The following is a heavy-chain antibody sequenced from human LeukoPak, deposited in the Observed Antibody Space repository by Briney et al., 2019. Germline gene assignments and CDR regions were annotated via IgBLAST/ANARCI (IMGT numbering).Heavy chain of an antibody. CDR3: ARDPARYYDILTGDYYYYGMDV. J-gene: IGHJ6*02. CDR2: IYYSGST. CDR1: GGSISSYY. Sequence: SETLSLTCTVSGGSISSYYWSWIRQPPGKGLEWIGYIYYSGSTNYNPSLKSRVTISVDTSKNQFSLKRSSVTAADTAVYYCARDPARYYDILTGDYYYYGMDVWGQGTTVTVSS. V-gene: IGHV4-59*01. D-gene: IGHD3-9*01.